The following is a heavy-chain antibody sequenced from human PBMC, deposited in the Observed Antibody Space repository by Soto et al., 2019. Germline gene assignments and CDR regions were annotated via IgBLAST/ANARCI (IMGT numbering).Heavy chain of an antibody. Sequence: ASVKVSCKASGYTFTCYPMYWLRQAPGQRPEWMGWINAGNGGTKYSQKFQGRVSITRDTSASTAYMQLSRLRSEDTAVYYCATDRGGYCSGGSCSEAWFDPWGQGTLVTVSS. V-gene: IGHV1-3*01. J-gene: IGHJ5*02. CDR2: INAGNGGT. D-gene: IGHD2-15*01. CDR3: ATDRGGYCSGGSCSEAWFDP. CDR1: GYTFTCYP.